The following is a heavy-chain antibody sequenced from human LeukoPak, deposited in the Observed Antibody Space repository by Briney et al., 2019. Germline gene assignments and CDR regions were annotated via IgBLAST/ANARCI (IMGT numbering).Heavy chain of an antibody. CDR2: IDYSGNT. V-gene: IGHV4-39*01. J-gene: IGHJ4*02. Sequence: SETLSLTCTVSGGSISSSGYCWGWIRQPPGKGLEWIGSIDYSGNTNYNPSLKSRVTIAVDMSKNQFSLKVNSVTAADTAMYFCVRHYVLHIVGPSYWGQGILVTVSS. CDR3: VRHYVLHIVGPSY. D-gene: IGHD1-26*01. CDR1: GGSISSSGYC.